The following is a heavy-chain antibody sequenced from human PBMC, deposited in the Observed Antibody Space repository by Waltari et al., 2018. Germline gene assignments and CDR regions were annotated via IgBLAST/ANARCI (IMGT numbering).Heavy chain of an antibody. CDR1: GLPVSSNY. CDR2: IYSGGST. CDR3: ARDSPPYGDYYY. Sequence: EVQLVESGGGLIQPGGSLRLSCAASGLPVSSNYMSWVRQAPGKGLEWVSVIYSGGSTYYADSVKGRFTISRDNSKNTLYLQMNSLRAEDTAVYYCARDSPPYGDYYYWGQGTLVTVSS. D-gene: IGHD4-17*01. J-gene: IGHJ4*02. V-gene: IGHV3-53*01.